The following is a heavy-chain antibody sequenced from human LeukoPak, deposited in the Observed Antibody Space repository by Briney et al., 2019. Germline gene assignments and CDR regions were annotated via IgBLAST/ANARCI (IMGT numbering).Heavy chain of an antibody. J-gene: IGHJ4*02. CDR3: AKAEGYDILTGLDY. D-gene: IGHD3-9*01. V-gene: IGHV3-21*04. Sequence: GALRLSCAASGFTFSSYSMNWVRQAPGKGLEWVSSINILSNYIYYADSVKGRFTISRDNSKNTLYLQMNSLRTEDTAVYYCAKAEGYDILTGLDYWGQGTLVTVSS. CDR1: GFTFSSYS. CDR2: INILSNYI.